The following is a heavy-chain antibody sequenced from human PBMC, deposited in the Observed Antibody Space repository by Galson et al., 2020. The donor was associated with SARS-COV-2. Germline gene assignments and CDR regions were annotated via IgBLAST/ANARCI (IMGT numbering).Heavy chain of an antibody. CDR3: ARDFWLYYYDSSGPDGDY. J-gene: IGHJ4*02. Sequence: GESLKISCAASGFTFSSYAMPWVRQAPGKGLEWVAVISYDGSNKYYADSVKGRFTISRDNSKNTPYLQMNSLRAEDTAVYYCARDFWLYYYDSSGPDGDYWGQGTLVTVSS. D-gene: IGHD3-22*01. V-gene: IGHV3-30*01. CDR1: GFTFSSYA. CDR2: ISYDGSNK.